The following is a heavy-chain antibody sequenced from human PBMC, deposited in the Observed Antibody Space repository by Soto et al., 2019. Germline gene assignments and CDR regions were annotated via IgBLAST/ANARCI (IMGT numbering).Heavy chain of an antibody. CDR3: AKETSIFGGGMDV. CDR1: GYTFNSYA. Sequence: QVQLVQSGAEVKKPGASVKVSCKTSGYTFNSYAMHWVRQAPGQGLEWMGWINVGSGITKYSQKLQGRVTITRDTSTSTAYMELSSLRAEDTAVYYCAKETSIFGGGMDVWGQGTTVTVSS. V-gene: IGHV1-3*01. CDR2: INVGSGIT. J-gene: IGHJ6*02. D-gene: IGHD3-3*01.